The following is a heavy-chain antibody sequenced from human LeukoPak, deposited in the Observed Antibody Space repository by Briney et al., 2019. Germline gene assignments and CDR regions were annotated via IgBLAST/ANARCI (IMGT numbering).Heavy chain of an antibody. CDR3: ARGRGTYYYDSSGYSSAPFDY. CDR1: GGSFSGYY. CDR2: INHSGST. J-gene: IGHJ4*02. Sequence: PSETLSLTCPVYGGSFSGYYWSWIRQPPGKGLEWIGEINHSGSTNYNPSLKSRVTISVDTSKNQFSLKLSSVTAADTAVYYCARGRGTYYYDSSGYSSAPFDYWGQGTLVTVSS. V-gene: IGHV4-34*01. D-gene: IGHD3-22*01.